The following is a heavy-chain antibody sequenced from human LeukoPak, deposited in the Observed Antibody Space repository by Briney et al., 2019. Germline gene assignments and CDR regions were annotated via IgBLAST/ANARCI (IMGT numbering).Heavy chain of an antibody. V-gene: IGHV4-34*01. D-gene: IGHD2-15*01. CDR2: INHSGST. CDR3: ARVGLGYCSGGSCYSRWFDP. J-gene: IGHJ5*02. CDR1: GGPFSGYY. Sequence: KTSETLSLTCAVYGGPFSGYYWSWIRQPPGKGLEWIGEINHSGSTNYNPSLKSRVTISVDTSKNQFSLKLSSVTAADTAVYYCARVGLGYCSGGSCYSRWFDPWGQGTLVTVSS.